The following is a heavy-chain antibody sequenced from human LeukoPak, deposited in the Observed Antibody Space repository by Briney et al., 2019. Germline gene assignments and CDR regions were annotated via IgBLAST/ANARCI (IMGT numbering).Heavy chain of an antibody. CDR3: ARDGAKGDGDSAPYYYYYMDV. D-gene: IGHD4/OR15-4a*01. V-gene: IGHV1-2*02. Sequence: ASVKVSCKASGYTFTGYYMHWVRQAPGQGLEWMGWINPNSGGTNYAQKFQGRVTMTRDTSISTAYMELSRLRSDDTAVYYCARDGAKGDGDSAPYYYYYMDVWGKGTTVTISS. CDR1: GYTFTGYY. CDR2: INPNSGGT. J-gene: IGHJ6*03.